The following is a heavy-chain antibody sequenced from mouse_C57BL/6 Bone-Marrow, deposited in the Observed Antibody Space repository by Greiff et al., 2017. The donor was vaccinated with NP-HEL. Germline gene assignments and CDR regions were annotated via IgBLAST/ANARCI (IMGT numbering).Heavy chain of an antibody. J-gene: IGHJ4*01. CDR1: GFTFSDYY. D-gene: IGHD1-2*01. V-gene: IGHV5-12*01. Sequence: EVKLMESGGGLVQPGGSLKLSCAASGFTFSDYYMYWVRQTPEKRLEWVAYISNGGGSTYYPDTVKGRFTISRDNAKNTLYLQMSRLKSEDTAMYYCARQGGGLLRPYYAMDYWGQGTSVTVSS. CDR2: ISNGGGST. CDR3: ARQGGGLLRPYYAMDY.